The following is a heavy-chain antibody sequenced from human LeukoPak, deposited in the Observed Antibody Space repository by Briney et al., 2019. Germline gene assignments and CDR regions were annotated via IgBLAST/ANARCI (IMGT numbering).Heavy chain of an antibody. D-gene: IGHD6-19*01. Sequence: GGSLRLSCAASGFTFSSYGMHWVRQAPGKGVEWVAVISYDGSNKYYGDSVKARFTISRDNSKNTLYLQMNSLRAEDTAVYYCAKDKENGWYNAFDIWGQGTMVTVSS. V-gene: IGHV3-30*18. J-gene: IGHJ3*02. CDR1: GFTFSSYG. CDR2: ISYDGSNK. CDR3: AKDKENGWYNAFDI.